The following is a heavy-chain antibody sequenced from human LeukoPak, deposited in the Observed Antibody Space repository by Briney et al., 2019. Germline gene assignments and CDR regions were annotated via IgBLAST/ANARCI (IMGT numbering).Heavy chain of an antibody. V-gene: IGHV3-30-3*01. CDR3: ARDGYIYGPGDWYFEL. CDR1: EFTFSSYA. J-gene: IGHJ2*01. CDR2: ISHDGVNR. Sequence: GGSLRLSCAASEFTFSSYAMHWVRQAPGKGLEWVSLISHDGVNRYYAGSVKGRFTVSRDNSKNTLDLQMNSLRADDTAVYYCARDGYIYGPGDWYFELWGRGTLVTVSS. D-gene: IGHD5-18*01.